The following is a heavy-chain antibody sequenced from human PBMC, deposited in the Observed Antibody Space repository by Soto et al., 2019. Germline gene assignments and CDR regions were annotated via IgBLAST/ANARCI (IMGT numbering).Heavy chain of an antibody. D-gene: IGHD4-17*01. CDR2: IYPGDSDT. J-gene: IGHJ3*02. V-gene: IGHV5-51*01. Sequence: GESLKISCTGSGYSFTSYWIGSVRQMPGKGLEWMGIIYPGDSDTRYSPCFQGQVTISADKSISTAYLQWSSLKASDTAMYYCARLSDYGGFDAFDICGQGTMVTVSS. CDR1: GYSFTSYW. CDR3: ARLSDYGGFDAFDI.